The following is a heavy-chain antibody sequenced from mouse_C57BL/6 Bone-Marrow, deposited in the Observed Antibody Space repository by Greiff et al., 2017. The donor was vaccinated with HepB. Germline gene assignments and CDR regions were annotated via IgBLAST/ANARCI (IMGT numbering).Heavy chain of an antibody. Sequence: QVHVKQPGAELVKPGASVKLSCKASGYTFTSYWMQWVKQRPGQGLEWIGEIDPSDSYTNYNQKFKGKATLTVDTSSSTAYMQLSSLKSEDSAVYYCARITTVDYFDYWGQGTTLTVSS. V-gene: IGHV1-50*01. D-gene: IGHD1-1*01. J-gene: IGHJ2*01. CDR1: GYTFTSYW. CDR3: ARITTVDYFDY. CDR2: IDPSDSYT.